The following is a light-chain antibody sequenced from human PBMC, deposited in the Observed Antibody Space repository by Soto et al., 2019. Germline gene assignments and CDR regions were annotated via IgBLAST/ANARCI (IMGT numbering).Light chain of an antibody. V-gene: IGLV2-8*01. CDR1: SSDVGGYNY. CDR3: CTYAGSGTYV. Sequence: QSALTQPPSASGSPGQSVTISCTGTSSDVGGYNYVSWYRQYPGKAPKLMIFAVSNRASGVSNRFSGSKSGNTASLTISGLQVEYEAHYYCCTYAGSGTYVFGTGTRSTS. CDR2: AVS. J-gene: IGLJ1*01.